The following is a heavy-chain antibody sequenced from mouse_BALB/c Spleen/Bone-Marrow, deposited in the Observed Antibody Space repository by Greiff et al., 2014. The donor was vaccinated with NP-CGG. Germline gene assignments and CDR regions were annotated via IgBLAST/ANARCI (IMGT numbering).Heavy chain of an antibody. CDR2: IWADGST. CDR1: GFSLTSYG. Sequence: VKLMESGPGLVAPSQSLSISCTVSGFSLTSYGVHWVRQPPGKGLGWLGVIWADGSTNYNSALMSRLSISKDNSKSQVFLKMNSLQTDDTAMYYCARITTATGAMDYWGQGTSVTVSS. V-gene: IGHV2-9*02. CDR3: ARITTATGAMDY. J-gene: IGHJ4*01. D-gene: IGHD1-2*01.